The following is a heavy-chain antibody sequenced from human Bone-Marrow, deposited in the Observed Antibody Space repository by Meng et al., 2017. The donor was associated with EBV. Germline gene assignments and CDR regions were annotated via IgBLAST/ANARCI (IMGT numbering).Heavy chain of an antibody. J-gene: IGHJ4*02. CDR3: AAGDYSDSSGYYQFDN. V-gene: IGHV4-30-2*01. CDR2: IYHSGNT. CDR1: GGSIRSGSS. Sequence: QLHLQDSGSGLGKPSQTLSLTRAVSGGSIRSGSSWSWIRQPPGKGLEWIGYIYHSGNTYYNPSLKSRVTISVDKSKNQFSLKLSSMTAADTAVYYCAAGDYSDSSGYYQFDNWGQGTLVTVSS. D-gene: IGHD3-22*01.